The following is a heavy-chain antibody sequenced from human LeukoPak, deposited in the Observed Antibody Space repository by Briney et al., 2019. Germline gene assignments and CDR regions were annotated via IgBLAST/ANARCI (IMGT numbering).Heavy chain of an antibody. CDR2: IESGGST. V-gene: IGHV3-53*01. J-gene: IGHJ6*02. D-gene: IGHD3-10*01. CDR3: ARVGSYYDMDV. CDR1: GFTVSSKH. Sequence: GGSLRLSCAASGFTVSSKHMIWLRHARGEGREWVSVIESGGSTYYADSVKGRFTVSRDNFQNTLYLQMNSLRAEDTAVYYCARVGSYYDMDVWGQGTTVTVSS.